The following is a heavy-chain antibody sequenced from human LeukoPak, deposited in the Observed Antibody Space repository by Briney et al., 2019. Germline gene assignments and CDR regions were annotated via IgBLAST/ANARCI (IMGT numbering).Heavy chain of an antibody. CDR1: GYNFNSYG. Sequence: ASVKVSCTASGYNFNSYGISWVRQTPGQGLEWMGWISVHNGNTNYAQKLQGRVIMTTDTSTSTAYMELRSLRSDDTAVYYCARDYYDILTGYYNFDYWGQGTLVTVSS. D-gene: IGHD3-9*01. CDR3: ARDYYDILTGYYNFDY. CDR2: ISVHNGNT. V-gene: IGHV1-18*01. J-gene: IGHJ4*02.